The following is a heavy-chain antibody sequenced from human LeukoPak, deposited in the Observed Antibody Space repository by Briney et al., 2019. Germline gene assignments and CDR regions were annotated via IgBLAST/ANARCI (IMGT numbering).Heavy chain of an antibody. Sequence: SETLSLTCTVSGGSISSSSYYWGWIRQPPGKGLEWIGSIYYSGSTYYNPSLKSRVTISVDTSKNQFSLKLSSVTAADTAVYYCARGAYDFWSGYARGYMDVWGKGTTVTVSS. D-gene: IGHD3-3*01. CDR2: IYYSGST. CDR1: GGSISSSSYY. CDR3: ARGAYDFWSGYARGYMDV. V-gene: IGHV4-39*07. J-gene: IGHJ6*03.